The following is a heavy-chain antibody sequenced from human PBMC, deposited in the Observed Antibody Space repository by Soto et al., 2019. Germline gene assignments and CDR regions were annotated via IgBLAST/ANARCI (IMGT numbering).Heavy chain of an antibody. D-gene: IGHD5-12*01. Sequence: QVHLVQSGVEVKTPGASVKVSCQASGYTFFTYDISWVRQAPGQGLEWMGWISTYSGDTKYAQKFQGRVTMTTDTSTTTAYLELRSRRSDDTAVYYCARHHGPTTSENWFDPWGKGTLVTVSS. J-gene: IGHJ5*02. CDR1: GYTFFTYD. CDR3: ARHHGPTTSENWFDP. CDR2: ISTYSGDT. V-gene: IGHV1-18*01.